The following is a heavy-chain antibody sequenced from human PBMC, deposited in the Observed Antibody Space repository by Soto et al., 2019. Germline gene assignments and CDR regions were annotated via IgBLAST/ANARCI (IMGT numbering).Heavy chain of an antibody. CDR3: AKSQEIGTHLVDA. CDR1: GLRFSGFD. J-gene: IGHJ5*01. CDR2: IGTAGDT. D-gene: IGHD2-21*01. Sequence: GSLRLPWEASGLRFSGFDLDWVGQPTGKGLAWVSSIGTAGDTYYAVSVQGRFTISRDNANNSFSLQTNSLRAGDMAVYSCAKSQEIGTHLVDAWG. V-gene: IGHV3-13*01.